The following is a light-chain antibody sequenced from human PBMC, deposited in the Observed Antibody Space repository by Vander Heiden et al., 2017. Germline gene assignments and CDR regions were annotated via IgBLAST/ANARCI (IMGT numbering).Light chain of an antibody. V-gene: IGLV2-8*01. Sequence: QSVLPPPPSASGSPVPSVTISCPGTSSDVGGYSQVSWYPQHPGNAPKLMIFEGRRRPAGVPARCSGAKAGNTASLTVSGRQEEEEADYYCSSEAGSNNLVFGGGTKLTVL. J-gene: IGLJ2*01. CDR3: SSEAGSNNLV. CDR1: SSDVGGYSQ. CDR2: EGR.